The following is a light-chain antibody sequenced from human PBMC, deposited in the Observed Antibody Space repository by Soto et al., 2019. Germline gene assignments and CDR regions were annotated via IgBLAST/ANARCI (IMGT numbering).Light chain of an antibody. CDR3: QQSHSLPLT. J-gene: IGKJ3*01. CDR2: DAS. CDR1: QDITNY. Sequence: DIQMTQSPSSLSASVGDRLTITCQASQDITNYLNWYQKKPGKAPKLLIFDASNLETGVPSRFSGGGSGTDFTFTISSLQPEDIATYYCQQSHSLPLTFGPGTTVDVK. V-gene: IGKV1-33*01.